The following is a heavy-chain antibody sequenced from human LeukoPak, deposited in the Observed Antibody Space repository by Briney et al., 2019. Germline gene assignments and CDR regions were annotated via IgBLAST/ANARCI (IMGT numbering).Heavy chain of an antibody. Sequence: ASETLSLTCTVSGGSISSYYWSWIRQPPGKGLEWIGYIYYSGSTNYNPSLKSRVTISVDTSKNQFSLKLSSVTAADTAVYYCASYGAVVPAAIGQTNWFDPWGQGTLVTVSS. J-gene: IGHJ5*02. CDR3: ASYGAVVPAAIGQTNWFDP. CDR2: IYYSGST. V-gene: IGHV4-59*12. D-gene: IGHD2-2*02. CDR1: GGSISSYY.